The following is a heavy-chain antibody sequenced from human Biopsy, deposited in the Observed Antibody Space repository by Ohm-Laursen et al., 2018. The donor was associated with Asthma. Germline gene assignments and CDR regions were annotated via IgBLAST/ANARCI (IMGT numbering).Heavy chain of an antibody. CDR3: ARVFESSEWGPFYHFGLDV. V-gene: IGHV3-11*01. Sequence: GSLRLSCAASGFSFSDYYMTWMRQAPGKGLEWVSSISSSGSTTYPAESVKGRFTISRENAQKSLFLQMGSLRAEDTAIYYCARVFESSEWGPFYHFGLDVWGQGTTVAVSS. D-gene: IGHD6-25*01. CDR1: GFSFSDYY. CDR2: ISSSGSTT. J-gene: IGHJ6*02.